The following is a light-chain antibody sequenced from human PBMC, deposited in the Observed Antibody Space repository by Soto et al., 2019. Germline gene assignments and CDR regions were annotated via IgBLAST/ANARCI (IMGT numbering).Light chain of an antibody. CDR1: QDISNY. V-gene: IGKV1-39*01. CDR3: QQNYSSPPT. Sequence: DIQMTQSPSSLSASVGDRVTITCQASQDISNYLNWYQQKPGKAPKLLIFAASSLQSGVPSRFSGSRSGPDFTLTISSLQPEVFATYYCQQNYSSPPTFGQGTKVDIK. J-gene: IGKJ1*01. CDR2: AAS.